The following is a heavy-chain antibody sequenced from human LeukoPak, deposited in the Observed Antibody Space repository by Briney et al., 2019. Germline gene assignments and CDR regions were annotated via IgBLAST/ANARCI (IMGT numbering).Heavy chain of an antibody. D-gene: IGHD2-2*01. CDR1: GGSISSSSYY. J-gene: IGHJ5*02. CDR2: IYYSGST. Sequence: PSETLSLTCTVSGGSISSSSYYWGWIRQPPGKGLEWIGSIYYSGSTYYNPSLKSRVTISVDTSKNQFSLKLSSVTAADTAVYYCARLVVVPAVAKPFDPRGQGTLVTVSS. V-gene: IGHV4-39*01. CDR3: ARLVVVPAVAKPFDP.